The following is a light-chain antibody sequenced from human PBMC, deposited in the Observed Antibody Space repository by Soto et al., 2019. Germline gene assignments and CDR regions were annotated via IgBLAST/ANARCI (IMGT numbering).Light chain of an antibody. J-gene: IGKJ2*01. CDR1: QSISNW. CDR3: QQYNTYSYT. CDR2: DAS. V-gene: IGKV1-5*01. Sequence: DIQMTQSPSTLSASVGDRVTITCRASQSISNWLAWYQQRPGEAPKLLMYDASTLENWVPSRFSGSGSGTEFTLTFSGLRPDDFATYYCQQYNTYSYTFGQGTKLEIK.